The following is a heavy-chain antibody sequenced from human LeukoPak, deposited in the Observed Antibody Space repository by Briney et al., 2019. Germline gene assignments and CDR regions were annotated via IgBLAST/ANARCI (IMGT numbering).Heavy chain of an antibody. J-gene: IGHJ4*02. Sequence: GGSLRLSCAASGFTFSSYSMNWVRQAPGKGLEWVSSISSSSSYIYYADSVKGRFTISRDNAKNSLYLQMNSLRAEDTAVYYCARDAIGYCNSTSCYGDYWGQGTLVTVSS. CDR1: GFTFSSYS. CDR2: ISSSSSYI. CDR3: ARDAIGYCNSTSCYGDY. V-gene: IGHV3-21*01. D-gene: IGHD2-2*01.